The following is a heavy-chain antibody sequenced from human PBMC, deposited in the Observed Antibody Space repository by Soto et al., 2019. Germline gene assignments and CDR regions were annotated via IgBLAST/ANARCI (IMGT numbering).Heavy chain of an antibody. CDR2: IYYSGST. CDR1: GGPVSSGAYY. J-gene: IGHJ3*02. Sequence: PSETLSLTCTVSGGPVSSGAYYWTWIRQRPGKGLEWSGYIYYSGSTYYSPPLKRRLSISLDTSKNQFYLWLSSVTAADTAMYYWARGRLHAVSAFDICGQGTMVTV. D-gene: IGHD5-12*01. CDR3: ARGRLHAVSAFDI. V-gene: IGHV4-31*03.